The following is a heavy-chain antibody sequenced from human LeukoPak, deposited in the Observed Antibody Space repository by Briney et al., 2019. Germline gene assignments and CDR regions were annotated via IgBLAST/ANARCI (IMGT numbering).Heavy chain of an antibody. V-gene: IGHV3-23*01. CDR3: AKRGVVIRAVIIVGFHKEAYYFDY. CDR1: AFTLSNYG. J-gene: IGHJ4*02. Sequence: GGSLRLSCAASAFTLSNYGRSWGRQAPGQGLEWVAGLSDSGGSTNYADSVKGRFTVSRDNPKNTLYLQMNSLRAEDTAVYFCAKRGVVIRAVIIVGFHKEAYYFDYWGQGALVTVSS. CDR2: LSDSGGST. D-gene: IGHD3-10*01.